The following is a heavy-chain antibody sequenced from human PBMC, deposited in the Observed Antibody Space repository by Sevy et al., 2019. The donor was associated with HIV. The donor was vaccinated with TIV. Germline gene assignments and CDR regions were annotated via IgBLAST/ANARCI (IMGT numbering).Heavy chain of an antibody. Sequence: SETLSLTCTVSGGSISSYYWSWIRQPAGKGLEWIGRIDTSGSTNYNPSLKSRVTMSVDTSKNQFSLKLSSVTAADTAVYYCARTLMTTVTTLGGNWFDPWGQGTLVTVSS. J-gene: IGHJ5*02. V-gene: IGHV4-4*07. CDR3: ARTLMTTVTTLGGNWFDP. D-gene: IGHD4-4*01. CDR2: IDTSGST. CDR1: GGSISSYY.